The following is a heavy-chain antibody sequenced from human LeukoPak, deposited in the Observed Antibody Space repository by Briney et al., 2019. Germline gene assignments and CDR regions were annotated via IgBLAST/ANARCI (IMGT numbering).Heavy chain of an antibody. CDR3: AKDVRRIAAAGTWDY. V-gene: IGHV3-23*01. CDR1: GFAFSSYA. D-gene: IGHD6-13*01. Sequence: GGSLRLSCAASGFAFSSYAMSWVRQAPGKGLEWVSAISGSGGSTYYADSVKGRFTISRDNSKNTLYLQMNSLRAEDTAVYYCAKDVRRIAAAGTWDYWGQGTLVTVSS. CDR2: ISGSGGST. J-gene: IGHJ4*02.